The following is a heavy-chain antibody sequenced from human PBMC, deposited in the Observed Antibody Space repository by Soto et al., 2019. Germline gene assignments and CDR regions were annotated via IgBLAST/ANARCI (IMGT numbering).Heavy chain of an antibody. CDR3: AGDSDSGYSQDC. Sequence: EVQLVESGGGLVQPGGSLRLSCAGSGFTFSSFWMIWVRQAPGKGLEWVANIKEDGSEKYYVDSVKGRFTVSRDNATNSLYLQMISLRAEDAAVYYCAGDSDSGYSQDCWGQGTRVTVSS. CDR2: IKEDGSEK. J-gene: IGHJ4*02. CDR1: GFTFSSFW. V-gene: IGHV3-7*01. D-gene: IGHD5-18*01.